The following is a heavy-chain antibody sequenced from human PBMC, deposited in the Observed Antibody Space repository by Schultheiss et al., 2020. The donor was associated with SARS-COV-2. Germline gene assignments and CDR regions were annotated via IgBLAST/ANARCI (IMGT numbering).Heavy chain of an antibody. CDR2: IYDSGST. CDR3: ARGDSTSFDRGWD. Sequence: SETLSLTCTISGGSISSHYWTWIRQPPGKGLEWIGYIYDSGSTYYNPSLKSRLTMSVDTSKNQFSLKLSSVTAADTAVYYCARGDSTSFDRGWDWGQGTLVTVSS. D-gene: IGHD6-6*01. J-gene: IGHJ4*02. V-gene: IGHV4-59*11. CDR1: GGSISSHY.